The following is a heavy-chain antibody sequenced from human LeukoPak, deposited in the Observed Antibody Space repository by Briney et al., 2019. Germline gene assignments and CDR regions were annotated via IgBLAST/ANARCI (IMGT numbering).Heavy chain of an antibody. J-gene: IGHJ4*02. D-gene: IGHD5-24*01. CDR2: IIPIFGTA. CDR3: ARDKDGYNMEYYFDY. Sequence: ASVKVSCKASGGTFSSYAISWVRQAPGQGLEWMGGIIPIFGTANYAQKFQGRVTITADESTSTAYMELSSLRSEDTAVYYCARDKDGYNMEYYFDYWGQGTLVTVSS. V-gene: IGHV1-69*13. CDR1: GGTFSSYA.